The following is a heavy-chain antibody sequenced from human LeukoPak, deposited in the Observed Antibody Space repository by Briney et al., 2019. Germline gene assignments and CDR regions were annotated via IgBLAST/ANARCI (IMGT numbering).Heavy chain of an antibody. CDR2: IKSKTDGGTT. Sequence: KPGGSLRLSCAASGLTFSNAWMSWVRQAPGKGLEWVGRIKSKTDGGTTDYAAPVKGRFTISRDDSKNTLYLQMNGLKTEDTAVYYCTTDFMGYSYGYYFDYWGQGTLVTVSS. CDR3: TTDFMGYSYGYYFDY. J-gene: IGHJ4*02. V-gene: IGHV3-15*01. CDR1: GLTFSNAW. D-gene: IGHD5-18*01.